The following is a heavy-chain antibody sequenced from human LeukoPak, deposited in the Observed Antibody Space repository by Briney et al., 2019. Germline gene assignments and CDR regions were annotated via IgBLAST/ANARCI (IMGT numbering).Heavy chain of an antibody. V-gene: IGHV4-59*01. J-gene: IGHJ5*02. D-gene: IGHD2-15*01. CDR1: GGSMSNFY. CDR3: ARGGAAWFDP. Sequence: PSETLSLTCSVSGGSMSNFYWSWIRQSPGKELEWIGYIYYSGSTNYNPSLKSRVTISVDTSKNQFSLRLSSVTAADTAVYYCARGGAAWFDPWGQGTLVTVSS. CDR2: IYYSGST.